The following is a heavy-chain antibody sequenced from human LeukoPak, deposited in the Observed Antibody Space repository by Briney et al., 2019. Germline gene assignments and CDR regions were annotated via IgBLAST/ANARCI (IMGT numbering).Heavy chain of an antibody. Sequence: GGSLRLSCAASGFTFSSYAMSWVRQAPGKGLEWVSAISGSGGSTYYADSVKGRFTISRDNSKNSLYLQMNSLRAEDMALYYCAKEYGSGSYYIGGFDYWGQGIQVTVSS. CDR1: GFTFSSYA. J-gene: IGHJ4*02. CDR3: AKEYGSGSYYIGGFDY. V-gene: IGHV3-23*01. CDR2: ISGSGGST. D-gene: IGHD3-10*01.